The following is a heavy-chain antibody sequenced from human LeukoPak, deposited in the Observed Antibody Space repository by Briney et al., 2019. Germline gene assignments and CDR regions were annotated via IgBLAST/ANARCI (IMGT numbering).Heavy chain of an antibody. V-gene: IGHV3-23*01. CDR3: ARIRGPEWFGEFSDF. J-gene: IGHJ4*02. D-gene: IGHD3-10*01. CDR1: GFTFSSYA. Sequence: LSGGSLRLSCAASGFTFSSYAMSWVRQAPGKGLEWVSAISGSGGSTYYADSVKGRFTISRDNSKNTLYLQMNSLRAEDTAVYYCARIRGPEWFGEFSDFWGQGTLVTVSS. CDR2: ISGSGGST.